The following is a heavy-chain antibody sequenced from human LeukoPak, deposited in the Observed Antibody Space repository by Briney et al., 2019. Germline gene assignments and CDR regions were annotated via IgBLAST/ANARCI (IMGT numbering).Heavy chain of an antibody. J-gene: IGHJ4*02. CDR1: GGSISSGGYY. CDR2: IYYSGST. D-gene: IGHD5-18*01. V-gene: IGHV4-61*08. Sequence: PSETLSLTCTVSGGSISSGGYYWSWIRQPPGKGLEWIGYIYYSGSTNYNPSLKSRVTMSVDTSKNQFSLRLRSVTAADTAVYYCAGGGYSYGVDYWGQGTLVTVSS. CDR3: AGGGYSYGVDY.